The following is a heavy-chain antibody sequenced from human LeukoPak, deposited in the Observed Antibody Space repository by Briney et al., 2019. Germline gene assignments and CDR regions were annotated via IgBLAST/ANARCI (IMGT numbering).Heavy chain of an antibody. D-gene: IGHD6-19*01. Sequence: ASVKVSCKASGYTFTGYYMHWVRQAPGQGLEWMGWINPNSGGTNYAQKFQGGVTMTRDTSISTAYMELSRLRSDDTAVYYCARDWEQWLVLFDYWGQGTLVTVSS. CDR1: GYTFTGYY. J-gene: IGHJ4*02. CDR3: ARDWEQWLVLFDY. CDR2: INPNSGGT. V-gene: IGHV1-2*02.